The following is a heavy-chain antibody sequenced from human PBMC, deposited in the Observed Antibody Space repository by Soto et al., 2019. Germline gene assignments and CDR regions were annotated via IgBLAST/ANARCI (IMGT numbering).Heavy chain of an antibody. CDR2: INHSGST. J-gene: IGHJ6*02. CDR1: GGSFSGYY. CDR3: ARNDYYYYGMDV. Sequence: SETLSLTCAVYGGSFSGYYWSWIRQPPGKGLEWIGEINHSGSTNYNPSLKSRVTISVDTSKNQFSLKLSSVTSADTAVYYCARNDYYYYGMDVWGQGTTVTVSS. V-gene: IGHV4-34*01.